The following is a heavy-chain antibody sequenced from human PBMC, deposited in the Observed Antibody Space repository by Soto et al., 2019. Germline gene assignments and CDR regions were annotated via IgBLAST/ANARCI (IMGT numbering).Heavy chain of an antibody. CDR3: ARREVDYDFWSGYRPFDY. Sequence: TLSLTCTVSGGSISSSSYYWGWIRQPPGKGLEWIGSIYYSGSTYYNPSLKSRVTISVDTSKNQFSLKLSSVTAADTAVYYCARREVDYDFWSGYRPFDYWGQGTLVTVSS. V-gene: IGHV4-39*01. CDR2: IYYSGST. J-gene: IGHJ4*02. CDR1: GGSISSSSYY. D-gene: IGHD3-3*01.